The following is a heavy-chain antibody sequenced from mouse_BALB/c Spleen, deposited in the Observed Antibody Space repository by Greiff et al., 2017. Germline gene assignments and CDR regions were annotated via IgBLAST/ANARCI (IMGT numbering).Heavy chain of an antibody. CDR3: ARDYYGPAY. CDR2: ISYSGST. Sequence: EVKLMESGPGLVKPSQSLSLTCTVTGYSITSDYAWNWIRQFPGNKLEWMGYISYSGSTSYNPSLKSRISITRDTSKNQFFLQLNSVTTEDTATYYCARDYYGPAYWGQGTLVTVSA. D-gene: IGHD1-2*01. J-gene: IGHJ3*01. CDR1: GYSITSDYA. V-gene: IGHV3-2*02.